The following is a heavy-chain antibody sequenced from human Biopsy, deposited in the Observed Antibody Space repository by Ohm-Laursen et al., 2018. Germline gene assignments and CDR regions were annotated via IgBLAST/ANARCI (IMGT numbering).Heavy chain of an antibody. J-gene: IGHJ4*02. CDR3: AAVDYSAYTTVDH. Sequence: GTLSLTCVVSGGSVNSDSSYWSWIQQLPGKGLEWIGNVYYSGTTNYNPSLKSRVTVSIDTSKNQFSLKLTSLTAADTAVYFCAAVDYSAYTTVDHWGQGTLITVSS. CDR1: GGSVNSDSSY. CDR2: VYYSGTT. D-gene: IGHD5-12*01. V-gene: IGHV4-61*01.